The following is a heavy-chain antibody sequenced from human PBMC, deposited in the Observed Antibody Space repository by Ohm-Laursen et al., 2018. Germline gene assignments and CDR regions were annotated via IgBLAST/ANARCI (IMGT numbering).Heavy chain of an antibody. CDR1: GFTFSSYS. D-gene: IGHD3-22*01. V-gene: IGHV3-48*01. Sequence: SLRLSCPATGFTFSSYSMNWVRQAPGKGLEWVSYISSSSSTIYYADSVKGRFTISRDNAKNSLYLQMNSLRAEDTAVYYCASGDSSGYYFHWFDPWGQGTLVTVSS. J-gene: IGHJ5*02. CDR3: ASGDSSGYYFHWFDP. CDR2: ISSSSSTI.